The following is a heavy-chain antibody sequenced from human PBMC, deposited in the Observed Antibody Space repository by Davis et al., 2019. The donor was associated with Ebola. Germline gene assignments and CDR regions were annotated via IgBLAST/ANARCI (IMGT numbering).Heavy chain of an antibody. V-gene: IGHV3-23*01. J-gene: IGHJ4*02. CDR2: IGSDSGT. Sequence: PGGSLRLSCVVSGVSVSSCAMSWVRQAPGKGPEWVSGIGSDSGTHYADSVKGRFTISRDNSKNMLYLQMNSLRVEDTALYYCVQGTTSCHVWGQGTLVTVSS. CDR1: GVSVSSCA. D-gene: IGHD2-2*01. CDR3: VQGTTSCHV.